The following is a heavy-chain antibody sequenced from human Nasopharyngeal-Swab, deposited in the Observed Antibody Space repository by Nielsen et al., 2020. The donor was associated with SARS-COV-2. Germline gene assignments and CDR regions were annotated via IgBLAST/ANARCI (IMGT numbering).Heavy chain of an antibody. Sequence: SETLSLTCTVSGGSISSYYWSWIRQLPGKGLEWIGYIYYSGSTNYNPSLKSRVTISVDTSKNQFSLKLSSVTAVDTAVYYCARGCRYCTPKMYFDLWGRGTLVTVSS. V-gene: IGHV4-59*13. CDR2: IYYSGST. CDR3: ARGCRYCTPKMYFDL. J-gene: IGHJ2*01. CDR1: GGSISSYY. D-gene: IGHD2-8*01.